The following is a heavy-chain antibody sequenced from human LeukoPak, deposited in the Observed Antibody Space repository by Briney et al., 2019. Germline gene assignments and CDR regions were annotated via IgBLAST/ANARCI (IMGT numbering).Heavy chain of an antibody. Sequence: PSETLSLTCAVYGGSFSGYYWSWIRQPPGKGLEWVAFIRYDGSNKYYADSVKGRFTISRDNSKNTLYLQMNSLRAEDTAVYYCAKFDPFIVVVPAASNDAFDIWGQGTMVTVSS. D-gene: IGHD2-2*01. J-gene: IGHJ3*02. CDR3: AKFDPFIVVVPAASNDAFDI. V-gene: IGHV3-30*02. CDR1: GGSFSGYY. CDR2: IRYDGSNK.